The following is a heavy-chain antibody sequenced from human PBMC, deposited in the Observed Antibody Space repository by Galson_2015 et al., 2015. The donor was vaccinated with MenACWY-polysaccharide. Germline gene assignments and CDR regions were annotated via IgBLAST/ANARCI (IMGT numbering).Heavy chain of an antibody. Sequence: SETLSLTCTVSGGSISSSSYYWGWIRQPPGKGLEWIGSIYYSGSTYYNPSLKSRVTISVDTSKNQFSLKLSSVTAADTAVYYCARQIGVVVPAAPNWFDPWGQGTLVTVSS. V-gene: IGHV4-39*01. J-gene: IGHJ5*02. CDR1: GGSISSSSYY. CDR2: IYYSGST. CDR3: ARQIGVVVPAAPNWFDP. D-gene: IGHD2-2*01.